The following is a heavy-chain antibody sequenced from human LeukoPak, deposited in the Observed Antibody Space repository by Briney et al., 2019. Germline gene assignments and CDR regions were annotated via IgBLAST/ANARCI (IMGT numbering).Heavy chain of an antibody. CDR1: GFTFSTYW. CDR3: ARAPSEIGGYYPEYFRH. V-gene: IGHV3-74*01. D-gene: IGHD3-22*01. J-gene: IGHJ1*01. Sequence: GGSLRLSCAASGFTFSTYWMHWVRQAPGKGLVWVSRIKSDGSTNYADSVKGRFTISRDNTNNTLSLQMNSLRPEDTGVYYCARAPSEIGGYYPEYFRHWGQGALVTVSS. CDR2: IKSDGST.